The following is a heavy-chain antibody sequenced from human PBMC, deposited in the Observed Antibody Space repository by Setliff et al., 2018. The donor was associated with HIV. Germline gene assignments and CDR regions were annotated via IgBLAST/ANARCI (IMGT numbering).Heavy chain of an antibody. J-gene: IGHJ2*01. CDR1: GGSISSGIYY. CDR2: IYHSGST. D-gene: IGHD4-17*01. CDR3: AKDRTSYGDYVLGPSFDL. Sequence: SETLSLTCTVSGGSISSGIYYWSWIRQPAGKGLEWIGSIYHSGSTYYNPSLKSRVTISVDTSKNQFSLKLSSVTAADTAVYYCAKDRTSYGDYVLGPSFDLWGRGTLVTVSS. V-gene: IGHV4-39*07.